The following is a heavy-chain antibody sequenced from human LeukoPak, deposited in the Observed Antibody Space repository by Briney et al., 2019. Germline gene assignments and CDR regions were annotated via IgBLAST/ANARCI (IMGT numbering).Heavy chain of an antibody. CDR2: IYYSGST. J-gene: IGHJ4*02. D-gene: IGHD3-16*02. CDR3: ARVIDYVWGSYRRPHPSYYFDY. CDR1: GGSISSGGYY. Sequence: SQTLSLTCTVSGGSISSGGYYWSWIRQHPGKGREWIGYIYYSGSTYYNPSLKSRVTISVDTSKNQFSLKLSSVTAADTAVYYCARVIDYVWGSYRRPHPSYYFDYWGQGTLVTVSS. V-gene: IGHV4-31*03.